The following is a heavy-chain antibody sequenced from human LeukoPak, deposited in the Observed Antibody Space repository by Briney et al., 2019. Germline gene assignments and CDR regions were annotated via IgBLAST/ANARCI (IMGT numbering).Heavy chain of an antibody. CDR2: INAGNGNT. Sequence: ASVKVSCKASGYTFTSYAMHWVRQAPGQRLEWMGWINAGNGNTKYSQKFQGRVTITADESTSTAYMELSSLRSEDTAVYYCARDLLERYDILTGYSPQYYYYGMDVWGQGTTVTVSS. CDR3: ARDLLERYDILTGYSPQYYYYGMDV. J-gene: IGHJ6*02. D-gene: IGHD3-9*01. CDR1: GYTFTSYA. V-gene: IGHV1-3*01.